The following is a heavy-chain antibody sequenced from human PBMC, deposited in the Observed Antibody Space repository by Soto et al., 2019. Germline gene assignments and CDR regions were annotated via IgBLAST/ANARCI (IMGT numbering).Heavy chain of an antibody. V-gene: IGHV1-18*04. J-gene: IGHJ6*02. CDR1: GYTFTSYG. CDR3: ASDRDDGYYYYYGMDV. Sequence: GASVKVSCKASGYTFTSYGISWVRQAPGQGLEWMGWISAYNGNTNYAQKLQGRVTMTTDTSTSTAYMELRSLRSDDTAVYYCASDRDDGYYYYYGMDVWGQGTTVTVSS. D-gene: IGHD2-21*02. CDR2: ISAYNGNT.